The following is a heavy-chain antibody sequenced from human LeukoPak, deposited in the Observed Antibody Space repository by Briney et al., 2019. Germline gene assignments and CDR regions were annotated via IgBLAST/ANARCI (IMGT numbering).Heavy chain of an antibody. D-gene: IGHD4-17*01. CDR2: MNPNSGNT. Sequence: GASVKVSCKASGYTFTSYDINWVRQATGQGLEWMGWMNPNSGNTGYAQKFQGRVTMTRNTSISTAYMELSSLRSEDTAVYYCARRTVTTADDAFDIWGQGTMVTVSS. J-gene: IGHJ3*02. CDR3: ARRTVTTADDAFDI. V-gene: IGHV1-8*01. CDR1: GYTFTSYD.